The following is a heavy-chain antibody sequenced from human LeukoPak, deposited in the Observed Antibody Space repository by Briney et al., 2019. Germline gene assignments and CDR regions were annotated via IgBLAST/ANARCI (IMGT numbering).Heavy chain of an antibody. CDR3: ARHYSGYDNFDY. CDR1: GYTFTGYY. Sequence: ASVKVSCKAAGYTFTGYYLHWVRQAPGQGLEWMGWINPNSGDTKYAQRFQGRVTMTSDTSISTVYMEVSWLRSDDTAVFYCARHYSGYDNFDYWGQGTLVTVSS. D-gene: IGHD5-12*01. J-gene: IGHJ4*02. CDR2: INPNSGDT. V-gene: IGHV1-2*02.